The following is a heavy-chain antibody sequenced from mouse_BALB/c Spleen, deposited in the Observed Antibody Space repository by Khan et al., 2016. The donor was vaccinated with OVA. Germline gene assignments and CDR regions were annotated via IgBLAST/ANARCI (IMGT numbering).Heavy chain of an antibody. CDR3: ARRGMGAMDY. CDR2: ILPGCGSS. J-gene: IGHJ4*01. Sequence: QVQLKESGAELMKPGASVKISCKATGYTFSSYWIEWVKQRPGHGLEWIGEILPGCGSSKYNEKFKGKATFTADTSSNTAYMQFSSLTSEESAVYYCARRGMGAMDYWGQGTLVTVSS. V-gene: IGHV1-9*01. D-gene: IGHD2-3*01. CDR1: GYTFSSYW.